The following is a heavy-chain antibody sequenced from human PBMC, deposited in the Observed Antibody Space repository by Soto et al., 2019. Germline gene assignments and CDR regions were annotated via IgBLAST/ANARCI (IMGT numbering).Heavy chain of an antibody. CDR3: ARVNRITMVRGVIIGNWFDP. CDR2: ISAYNGNT. J-gene: IGHJ5*02. Sequence: ASVKVSCKASGYTFTSYGISWVRQAPGQGLEWMGWISAYNGNTNYAQKLQGRVTMTTDTSTSTAYMELRSLRSDDTAVYYCARVNRITMVRGVIIGNWFDPWGQGTLVTVSS. V-gene: IGHV1-18*01. D-gene: IGHD3-10*01. CDR1: GYTFTSYG.